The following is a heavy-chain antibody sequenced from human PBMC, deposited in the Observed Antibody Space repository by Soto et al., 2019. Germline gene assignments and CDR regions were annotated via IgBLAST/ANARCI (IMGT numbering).Heavy chain of an antibody. Sequence: PGGSLRLSCEASGFSFSYYAMHWVRQAPGKGLEWVAVMSYDGSNKFYLDSVKGRFTISRDNSENTLYLQMNSLRVEDTAAYYCAKSGGRNFDCLFYGLDVWGQGTTVTVSS. V-gene: IGHV3-30*18. CDR1: GFSFSYYA. J-gene: IGHJ6*02. CDR2: MSYDGSNK. CDR3: AKSGGRNFDCLFYGLDV. D-gene: IGHD3-9*01.